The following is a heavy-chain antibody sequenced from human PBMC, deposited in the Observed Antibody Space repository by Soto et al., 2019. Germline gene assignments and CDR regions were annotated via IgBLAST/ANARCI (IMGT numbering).Heavy chain of an antibody. D-gene: IGHD2-15*01. CDR3: ARAFYFDCSGGSCDNYYYGMDV. Sequence: SETLSLTCAVYGGSFSGYHWSWIRQPPGKGLEWIGEINHSGSTNYNPSLKSRVTISVDTSKNQFYLKLSSVTAADTAVYYCARAFYFDCSGGSCDNYYYGMDVWGQGTTGT. CDR2: INHSGST. V-gene: IGHV4-34*01. CDR1: GGSFSGYH. J-gene: IGHJ6*02.